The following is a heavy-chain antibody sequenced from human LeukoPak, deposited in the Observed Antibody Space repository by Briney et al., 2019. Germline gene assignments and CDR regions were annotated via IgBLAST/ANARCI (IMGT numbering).Heavy chain of an antibody. J-gene: IGHJ4*02. Sequence: SETLSLTCAVSGYSISSGYYWGWIRQPPGKGLEWIGSIYHSGSTYYNPSLKSRVTISVDTSKNQFPLKLSSVTAADTAVYYCAREVGAGGTAMVPYWGQGTLVTVSS. D-gene: IGHD5-18*01. CDR2: IYHSGST. V-gene: IGHV4-38-2*02. CDR1: GYSISSGYY. CDR3: AREVGAGGTAMVPY.